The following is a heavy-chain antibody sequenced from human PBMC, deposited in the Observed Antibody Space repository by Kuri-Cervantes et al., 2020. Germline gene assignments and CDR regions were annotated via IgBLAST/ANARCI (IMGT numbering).Heavy chain of an antibody. CDR1: GFTFSSYG. J-gene: IGHJ4*02. Sequence: GGSLRLSCAASGFTFSSYGMHWVRQAPGKGLEWVAVIWYDGSNKYYADSVKGRFTISRDNSKDTLFLQMHGLRVEDTAIYYCARDYDSYGNLDYWGQGTRVTVSS. CDR3: ARDYDSYGNLDY. V-gene: IGHV3-33*01. D-gene: IGHD3-22*01. CDR2: IWYDGSNK.